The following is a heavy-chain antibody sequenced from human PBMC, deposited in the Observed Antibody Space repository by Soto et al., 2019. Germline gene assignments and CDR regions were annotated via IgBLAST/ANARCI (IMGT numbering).Heavy chain of an antibody. V-gene: IGHV3-23*01. D-gene: IGHD6-13*01. CDR1: GFTFSSYA. J-gene: IGHJ6*02. Sequence: GGSLRLSCAASGFTFSSYAMSWVRQAPGKGLEWVSAISGSGGSTYYADSVKGRFTISRDNSKNTLYLQMNSLRAEDTAVYYCAKDSYSSSWSEQSYYYYGMDVWGQGTTVTVSS. CDR3: AKDSYSSSWSEQSYYYYGMDV. CDR2: ISGSGGST.